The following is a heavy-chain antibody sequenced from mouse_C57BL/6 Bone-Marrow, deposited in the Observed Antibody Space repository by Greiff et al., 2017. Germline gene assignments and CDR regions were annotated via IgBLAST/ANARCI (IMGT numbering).Heavy chain of an antibody. D-gene: IGHD1-1*01. V-gene: IGHV1-85*01. CDR3: ARLEFDGSSGDWYFDV. CDR1: GYTFTSYD. Sequence: VKLVESGPELVKPGASVKLSCKASGYTFTSYDINWVKQRPGQGLEWIGWIYPRDGSTKYNETFKGKATLTVDTSSSTAYMGLHSLTSEDSAVYFCARLEFDGSSGDWYFDVWGTGTTVTVSS. J-gene: IGHJ1*03. CDR2: IYPRDGST.